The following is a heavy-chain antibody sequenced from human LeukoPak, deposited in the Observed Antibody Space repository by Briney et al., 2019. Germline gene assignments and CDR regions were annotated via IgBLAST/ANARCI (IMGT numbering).Heavy chain of an antibody. CDR3: ARVIAEDQRAHIYCSSTSCYLDY. Sequence: GASVKVSCKASGYTFTGYYMHWVRQAPGQGLEWMGWINPNSGGTNYAQKFQGWVTMTRDTSISTAYMELSRLRSDDTAVYYCARVIAEDQRAHIYCSSTSCYLDYWGQGTLVTVSS. V-gene: IGHV1-2*04. D-gene: IGHD2-2*01. J-gene: IGHJ4*02. CDR1: GYTFTGYY. CDR2: INPNSGGT.